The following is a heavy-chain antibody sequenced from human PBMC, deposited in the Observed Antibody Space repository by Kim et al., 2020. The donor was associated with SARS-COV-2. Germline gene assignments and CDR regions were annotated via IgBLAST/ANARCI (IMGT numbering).Heavy chain of an antibody. D-gene: IGHD2-2*01. CDR3: ARSDCSSTRCYAVDAFDI. J-gene: IGHJ3*02. Sequence: KSRVTISVDTSKNQFSLKLTSVTAADTAVYYCARSDCSSTRCYAVDAFDIWGQGTSVTVSS. V-gene: IGHV4-39*01.